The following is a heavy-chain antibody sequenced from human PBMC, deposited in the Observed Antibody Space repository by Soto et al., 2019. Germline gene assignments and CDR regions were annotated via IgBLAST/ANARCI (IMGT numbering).Heavy chain of an antibody. V-gene: IGHV3-30*03. CDR2: ISYDGKQT. Sequence: PGGSLRLSCGAPGVTFKDYGMHWVRQAPGKGLEWVAVISYDGKQTYYADSVKGRFTISKDKSKRTLFLQMNSLRVDDTAAYYCARDGWGSNWYFDLWGRGTLVTVS. CDR1: GVTFKDYG. CDR3: ARDGWGSNWYFDL. J-gene: IGHJ2*01. D-gene: IGHD3-16*01.